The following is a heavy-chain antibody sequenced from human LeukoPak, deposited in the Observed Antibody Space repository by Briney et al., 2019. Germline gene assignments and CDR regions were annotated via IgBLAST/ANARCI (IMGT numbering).Heavy chain of an antibody. Sequence: SETLCLTCTVSGGSISSYYWSWVRQPPGKGLEWIGYIYYSGSANYNPSLKSRVTISVDTSKNQFSLKLSSVTAADTAVYYCARTLRGYSYGPFDYWGQGTLVTVSS. CDR1: GGSISSYY. J-gene: IGHJ4*02. D-gene: IGHD5-18*01. V-gene: IGHV4-59*01. CDR3: ARTLRGYSYGPFDY. CDR2: IYYSGSA.